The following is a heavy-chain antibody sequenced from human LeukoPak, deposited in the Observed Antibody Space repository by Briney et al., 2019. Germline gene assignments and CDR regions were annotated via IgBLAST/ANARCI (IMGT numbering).Heavy chain of an antibody. CDR1: GSRFISYW. D-gene: IGHD3-16*01. CDR3: ARQFTLNDY. CDR2: IYPRDSDA. V-gene: IGHV5-51*01. Sequence: GASLQISCKGSGSRFISYWIGWVRQLPGKGLEWMGIIYPRDSDARYSPSFQGQVTISVDKSISTAYLQWSSLKASDTAMYYCARQFTLNDYWGQGTLVTVSS. J-gene: IGHJ4*02.